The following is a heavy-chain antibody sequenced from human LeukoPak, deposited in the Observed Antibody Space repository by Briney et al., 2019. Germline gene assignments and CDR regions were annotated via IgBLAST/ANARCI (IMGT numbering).Heavy chain of an antibody. CDR2: IYYSGST. CDR3: ARGGGGPAPYY. V-gene: IGHV4-59*01. D-gene: IGHD2-2*01. J-gene: IGHJ4*02. Sequence: SETLSLTCTVSGGSISSYYWSWIRQPPGKGLEWIGHIYYSGSTNYNPSLKSRVTISVDTSKNQFTLKLSSVTAADTAVYYFARGGGGPAPYYWGQGTLVTVSS. CDR1: GGSISSYY.